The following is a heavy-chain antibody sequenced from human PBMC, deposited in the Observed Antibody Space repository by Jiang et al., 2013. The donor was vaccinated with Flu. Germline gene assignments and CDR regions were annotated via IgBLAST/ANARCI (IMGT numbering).Heavy chain of an antibody. CDR1: GGSVRSGSFY. CDR2: VHYSGTT. CDR3: ARERLSGYDFDLDF. J-gene: IGHJ4*02. Sequence: PGLVKPSETLSLTCTVSGGSVRSGSFYWSWIRQPPGKGLEWIGNVHYSGTTTYNPSLKSRVTISVDTSKNQFSLKLSSVTAADTAVYYCARERLSGYDFDLDFWGQGTLVTVSS. V-gene: IGHV4-61*01. D-gene: IGHD5-12*01.